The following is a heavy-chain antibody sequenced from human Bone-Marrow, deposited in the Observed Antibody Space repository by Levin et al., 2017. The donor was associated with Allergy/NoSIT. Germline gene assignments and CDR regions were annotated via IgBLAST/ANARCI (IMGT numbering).Heavy chain of an antibody. J-gene: IGHJ4*02. CDR1: GFTFSSYW. D-gene: IGHD3-9*01. CDR3: ARDKSKGDILTGYYGLKY. Sequence: GESLKISCAASGFTFSSYWMSWVRQAPGKGLEWVANIKQDGSEKYYVDSVKGRFTISRDNAKNSLYLQMNSLRAEDTAVYYCARDKSKGDILTGYYGLKYWGQGTLVTVSS. CDR2: IKQDGSEK. V-gene: IGHV3-7*04.